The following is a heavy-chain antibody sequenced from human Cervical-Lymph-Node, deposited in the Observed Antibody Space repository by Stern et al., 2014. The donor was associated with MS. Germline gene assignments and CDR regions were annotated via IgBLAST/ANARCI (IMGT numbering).Heavy chain of an antibody. D-gene: IGHD2-2*03. V-gene: IGHV4-59*01. CDR1: GASISSYY. J-gene: IGHJ4*02. Sequence: QVQLQESGPGLVKPLETLSLTCTVSGASISSYYWNWIRQPPGQGLEWIGYIYYTGTTNYNPSLKGRVAISLDTSKNQFSLILRSVSAADTAVYYCARKSLSMDHYFDSWGQGTLVTVSS. CDR3: ARKSLSMDHYFDS. CDR2: IYYTGTT.